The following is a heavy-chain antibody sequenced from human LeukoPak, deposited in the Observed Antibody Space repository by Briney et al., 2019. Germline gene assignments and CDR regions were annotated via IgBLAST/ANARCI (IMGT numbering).Heavy chain of an antibody. Sequence: GASVKVSCKASGYTFTGYYMHWVRQAPGQGLEWMGWINPNSGGTNYAQKFQGRVTMTRDTSISTAYMELSRLRSDDTAVYYCARGLHDYGDYVLRDYYYMDVWGKGTTVTVSS. J-gene: IGHJ6*03. CDR2: INPNSGGT. D-gene: IGHD4-17*01. V-gene: IGHV1-2*02. CDR1: GYTFTGYY. CDR3: ARGLHDYGDYVLRDYYYMDV.